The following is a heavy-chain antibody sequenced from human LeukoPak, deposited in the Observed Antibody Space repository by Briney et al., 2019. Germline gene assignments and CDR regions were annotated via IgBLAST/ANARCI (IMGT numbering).Heavy chain of an antibody. Sequence: SVKVSCKASGGTFSSYAISWVRQAPGQGLEWMGGIIPIFGTANYAQKLQGRATMTTDTSTSTAYMELRSLRSDDTAVYYCAREMARTSDIWGQGTMVTVSS. CDR1: GGTFSSYA. CDR3: AREMARTSDI. CDR2: IIPIFGTA. J-gene: IGHJ3*02. V-gene: IGHV1-69*05. D-gene: IGHD5-24*01.